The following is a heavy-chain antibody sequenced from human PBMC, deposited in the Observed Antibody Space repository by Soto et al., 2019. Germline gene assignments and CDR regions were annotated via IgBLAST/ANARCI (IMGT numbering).Heavy chain of an antibody. CDR1: GGSISSSSYY. Sequence: QLQLQESGPGLVKPSETLSLTCTVSGGSISSSSYYWGWIRQPPGKGLEWIGSIYYSGSTYYNPSLKSRVTISVDTSKNQFSLKLSSVTAAETAVYYWARQHDDQLLDWFDPWGQGTLVTVSS. D-gene: IGHD2-2*01. CDR2: IYYSGST. CDR3: ARQHDDQLLDWFDP. V-gene: IGHV4-39*01. J-gene: IGHJ5*02.